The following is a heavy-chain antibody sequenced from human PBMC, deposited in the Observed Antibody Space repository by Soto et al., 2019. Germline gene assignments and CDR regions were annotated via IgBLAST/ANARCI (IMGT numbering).Heavy chain of an antibody. V-gene: IGHV3-74*01. D-gene: IGHD6-6*01. CDR1: GFTFSSYW. J-gene: IGHJ6*03. Sequence: GGSLRLSCAASGFTFSSYWMHWVRQAPGKGLVWVSGINSDGSSTSYANSVKGRFTISRDNAKNTVYLQMGSLRAEDMAVYYCARRARPDFYYMDVWGKGTTVTVSS. CDR2: INSDGSST. CDR3: ARRARPDFYYMDV.